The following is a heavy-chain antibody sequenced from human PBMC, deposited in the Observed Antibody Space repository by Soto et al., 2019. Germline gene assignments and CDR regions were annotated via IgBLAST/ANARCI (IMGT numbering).Heavy chain of an antibody. CDR1: GDTFTCYY. Sequence: ASVKVSCKASGDTFTCYYMHWVRQSPGQGLEWMGWINPNSGGTNYAQKFQGWVTMTRDTSISTAYMELSRLRSDDTAVYYCARGGAGGQYSSSSFNYYYGMAVWVHGTTVTVSS. D-gene: IGHD6-6*01. CDR2: INPNSGGT. V-gene: IGHV1-2*04. J-gene: IGHJ6*02. CDR3: ARGGAGGQYSSSSFNYYYGMAV.